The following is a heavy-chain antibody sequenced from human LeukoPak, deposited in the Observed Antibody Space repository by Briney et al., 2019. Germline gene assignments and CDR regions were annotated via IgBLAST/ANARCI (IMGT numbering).Heavy chain of an antibody. CDR3: ASRQGYSSGWTDY. CDR1: GGSFSGYY. Sequence: SETLSLTCAVYGGSFSGYYWSWIRQPPGKGLEWIGEINHSGSTNYNPSLKSRVTISVDTSKNQFSLKLSSVTAADTAVYYCASRQGYSSGWTDYWGQGTLVTVPS. CDR2: INHSGST. D-gene: IGHD6-19*01. J-gene: IGHJ4*02. V-gene: IGHV4-34*01.